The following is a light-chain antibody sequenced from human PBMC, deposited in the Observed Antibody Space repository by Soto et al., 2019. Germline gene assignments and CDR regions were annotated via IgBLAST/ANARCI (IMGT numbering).Light chain of an antibody. CDR2: AAS. CDR3: QQSNSFPLT. V-gene: IGKV1-12*01. J-gene: IGKJ4*01. Sequence: DIQMTQSPSSVSASVGDRVTITCRAIQVISSRLAWYQQKPGKAPNLLIYAASSLQSGVPSRFSGSGSETDFTLTIGSLQPEDFATYYCQQSNSFPLTFGGGTKVDIK. CDR1: QVISSR.